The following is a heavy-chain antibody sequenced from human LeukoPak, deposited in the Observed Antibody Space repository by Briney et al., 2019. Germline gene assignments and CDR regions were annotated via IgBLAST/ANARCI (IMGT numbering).Heavy chain of an antibody. CDR2: INHSGST. V-gene: IGHV4-34*01. Sequence: SETLSLTCAVYGGSFSDSYWSWIRQPPGKGLEWIGEINHSGSTNYNPSLKSRVTISVDTSKNQFSLKLSSVTAADTAVYYCASLTSPLYQLLDYGMDVWGQGTTVTVSS. D-gene: IGHD2-2*01. CDR1: GGSFSDSY. CDR3: ASLTSPLYQLLDYGMDV. J-gene: IGHJ6*02.